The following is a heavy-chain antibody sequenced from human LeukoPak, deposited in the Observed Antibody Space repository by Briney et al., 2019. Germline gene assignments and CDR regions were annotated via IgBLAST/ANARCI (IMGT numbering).Heavy chain of an antibody. D-gene: IGHD5/OR15-5a*01. V-gene: IGHV4-34*01. J-gene: IGHJ4*02. CDR3: ARVGPQTLTPVYYFDY. CDR1: GFTFSSYA. CDR2: INHSGST. Sequence: PGGSLRLSCAASGFTFSSYAMSWARQPPGKGLEWIGEINHSGSTNYNPSLKSRVTISVDTSKNQFSLKLSSVTAADTAVYYCARVGPQTLTPVYYFDYWGQGTLVTVSS.